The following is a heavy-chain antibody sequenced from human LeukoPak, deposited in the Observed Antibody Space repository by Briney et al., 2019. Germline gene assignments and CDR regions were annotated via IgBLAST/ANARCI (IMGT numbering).Heavy chain of an antibody. Sequence: PGGSLRLSCSASGFTFTSYSMNWVRQAPGKGLEWVSYISSSSGTIYYADSVKGRFTISRDNAKNSLYLQMNSLRDEDTAVYYCARKSDYDSSGYHNWFDLWAREPWSPSPQ. CDR3: ARKSDYDSSGYHNWFDL. D-gene: IGHD3-22*01. V-gene: IGHV3-48*02. J-gene: IGHJ5*02. CDR1: GFTFTSYS. CDR2: ISSSSGTI.